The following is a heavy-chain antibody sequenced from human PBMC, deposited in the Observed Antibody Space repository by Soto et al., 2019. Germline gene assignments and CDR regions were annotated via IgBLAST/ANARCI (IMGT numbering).Heavy chain of an antibody. CDR2: IYSGGST. Sequence: EVQLVEAGGGLVQPGGSLRLSCAASGFTVSNSYMSWVRQAPGKGLELVSIIYSGGSTKYADSVKGRFAISRDNSKNTRYLQMNRLRAEDTAVYYCARDSRLGLGELEDWGQGTLVTVSS. CDR3: ARDSRLGLGELED. J-gene: IGHJ4*02. CDR1: GFTVSNSY. V-gene: IGHV3-66*01. D-gene: IGHD3-10*01.